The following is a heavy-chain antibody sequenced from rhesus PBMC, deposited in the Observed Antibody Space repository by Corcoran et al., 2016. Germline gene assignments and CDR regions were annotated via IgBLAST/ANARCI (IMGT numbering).Heavy chain of an antibody. D-gene: IGHD3-3*01. CDR2: IREIGGTT. Sequence: DVQLVAFGGGLVKPGGSLRLSLVASWFSFSRFSLLLVRQATGKGMKWVSVIREIGGTTYYADSVKGRFTISRDNANNSLFLQMNSVRAEDTAVYYWTRANYNWGQGVVVTVSS. J-gene: IGHJ6*01. CDR1: WFSFSRFS. V-gene: IGHV3-100*02. CDR3: TRANYN.